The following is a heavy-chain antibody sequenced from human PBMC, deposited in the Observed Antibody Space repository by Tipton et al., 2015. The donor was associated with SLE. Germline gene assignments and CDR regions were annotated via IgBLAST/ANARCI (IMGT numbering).Heavy chain of an antibody. CDR2: IYYSGST. Sequence: TLSLTCTVSGDSISSEGYYWSWIRQRPGKDLEWIGYIYYSGSTYYSPSLKSRTTISVDTSKNQFSLKLSSVTAADTAVYYCARYIVVVRYFDYWGQGTLVTVSS. V-gene: IGHV4-31*03. J-gene: IGHJ4*02. CDR1: GDSISSEGYY. D-gene: IGHD2-21*01. CDR3: ARYIVVVRYFDY.